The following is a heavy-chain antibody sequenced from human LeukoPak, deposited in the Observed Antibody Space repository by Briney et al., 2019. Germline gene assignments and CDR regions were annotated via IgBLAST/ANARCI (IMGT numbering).Heavy chain of an antibody. Sequence: GGSLRLSCAASGFTFDDYAMHWVRQAPGKGLEWVSGISWDSGSIGYADSVKGRFTISRDNAKTSLYLQMSSLRAEDTALYYCAKDIYDSSGYYLGCWGQGTLVT. CDR2: ISWDSGSI. CDR3: AKDIYDSSGYYLGC. D-gene: IGHD3-22*01. CDR1: GFTFDDYA. V-gene: IGHV3-9*01. J-gene: IGHJ4*02.